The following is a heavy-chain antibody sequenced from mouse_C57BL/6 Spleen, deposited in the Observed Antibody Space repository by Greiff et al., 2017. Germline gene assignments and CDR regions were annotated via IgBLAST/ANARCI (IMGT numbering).Heavy chain of an antibody. CDR2: IDPSDSYT. V-gene: IGHV1-50*01. Sequence: QVQLKESGAELVKPGASVKLSCKASGYTFTSYWMQWVKQRPGQGLEWIGEIDPSDSYTNYNQKFKGKATLTVDTSSSTAYMQLSSLTSEDSAVYYCARYPAQGPWFAYWGQGTLVTVSA. J-gene: IGHJ3*01. CDR1: GYTFTSYW. D-gene: IGHD3-2*02. CDR3: ARYPAQGPWFAY.